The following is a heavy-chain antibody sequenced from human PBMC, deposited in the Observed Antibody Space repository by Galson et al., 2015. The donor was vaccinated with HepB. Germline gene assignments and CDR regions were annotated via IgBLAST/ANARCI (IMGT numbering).Heavy chain of an antibody. V-gene: IGHV3-48*04. CDR2: ISSSSSTI. J-gene: IGHJ2*01. D-gene: IGHD3-10*01. Sequence: SLRLSCAASGFTFSSYSMNWVRQAPGKGLEWVSYISSSSSTIYYADSVKGRFTISRDNAKNSLYLQMDSLRAEDTAAYYCARGTRYSDLWGRSTLVTVSS. CDR1: GFTFSSYS. CDR3: ARGTRYSDL.